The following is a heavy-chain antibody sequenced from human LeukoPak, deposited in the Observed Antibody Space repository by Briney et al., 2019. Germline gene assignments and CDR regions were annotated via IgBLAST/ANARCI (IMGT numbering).Heavy chain of an antibody. V-gene: IGHV1-69*06. CDR2: IIPIFGTA. CDR3: ASQWAAAAPAFDY. D-gene: IGHD6-13*01. J-gene: IGHJ4*02. CDR1: GGTFSSYA. Sequence: SVKVSCKASGGTFSSYAISWVRQAPGQGLEWMGGIIPIFGTASYAQKFQGRVTITADKSTSTAYMELSSLRSEDTAVYYCASQWAAAAPAFDYWGQGTLVTVSS.